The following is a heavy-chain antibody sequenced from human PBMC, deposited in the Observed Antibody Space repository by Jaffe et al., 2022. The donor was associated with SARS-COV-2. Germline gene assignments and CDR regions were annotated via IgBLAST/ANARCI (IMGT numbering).Heavy chain of an antibody. D-gene: IGHD1-26*01. CDR1: GGSISSSSHY. J-gene: IGHJ4*02. Sequence: QLQLQESGPGLVKPSETLSLTCTVSGGSISSSSHYWAWIRQPPGKGLEWIGSIYYSGNTYYNSPFKSRVTISVDTSKNQFSVKVSSVTAADTAVYYCTRTGSYLVIDSWGQGTLVIVSS. CDR3: TRTGSYLVIDS. CDR2: IYYSGNT. V-gene: IGHV4-39*01.